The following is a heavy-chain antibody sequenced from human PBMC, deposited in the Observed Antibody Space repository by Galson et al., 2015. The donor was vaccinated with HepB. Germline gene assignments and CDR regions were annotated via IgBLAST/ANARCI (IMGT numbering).Heavy chain of an antibody. Sequence: SLRLSCAASGFTFSSYAMSWVRQAPGKGLEWVSAISGSGGSTYYADSVKGRFTISRDNSKNTLYLQMNSLRAEDTAVYYCAKDRWGFRELLPTFDYWGQGTLVTGSS. CDR2: ISGSGGST. J-gene: IGHJ4*02. CDR3: AKDRWGFRELLPTFDY. V-gene: IGHV3-23*01. D-gene: IGHD3-10*01. CDR1: GFTFSSYA.